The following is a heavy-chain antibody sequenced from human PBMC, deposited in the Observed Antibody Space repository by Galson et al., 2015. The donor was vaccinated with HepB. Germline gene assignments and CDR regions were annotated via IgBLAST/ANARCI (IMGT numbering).Heavy chain of an antibody. CDR3: ERQGVAVTGTYYSGMDV. CDR2: IYYGGSI. V-gene: IGHV4-39*01. Sequence: ETLSLTCTVSGGSISSSTYQWGWIRQPPGKGLEWIGSIYYGGSIDYNPSLKSRVTIAVDASKNQFSLKVSSVTAADTAVYYCERQGVAVTGTYYSGMDVWGQGTTVTVSS. J-gene: IGHJ6*02. CDR1: GGSISSSTYQ. D-gene: IGHD6-19*01.